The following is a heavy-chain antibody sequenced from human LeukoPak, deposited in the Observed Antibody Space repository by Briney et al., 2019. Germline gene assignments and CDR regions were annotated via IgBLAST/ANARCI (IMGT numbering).Heavy chain of an antibody. J-gene: IGHJ4*02. D-gene: IGHD3-10*01. CDR2: IWYDGSNK. V-gene: IGHV3-33*01. Sequence: PGRSLRLSCAASGFTFSSYGMHWVRQAPGKGLEWVAVIWYDGSNKYYADSVKGRFTISRDNSKNTLYLQMNSLKTEDTAVYYCTTSLAITMVRYFDYWGQGTLVTVSS. CDR1: GFTFSSYG. CDR3: TTSLAITMVRYFDY.